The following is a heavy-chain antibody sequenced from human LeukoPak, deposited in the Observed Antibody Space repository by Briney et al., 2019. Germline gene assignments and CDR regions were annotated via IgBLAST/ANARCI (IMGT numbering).Heavy chain of an antibody. V-gene: IGHV3-74*01. CDR3: VRDGGNYWFDP. Sequence: GGSLRLSCAASGFTFSTYWMHWVRQAPGKGLVWVSRISSDGTNTGYADSVKGRFTISRDNAENTVYLQMNSLRAEDTAVYYCVRDGGNYWFDPWGQGTLVAVSS. CDR1: GFTFSTYW. J-gene: IGHJ5*02. CDR2: ISSDGTNT. D-gene: IGHD4-23*01.